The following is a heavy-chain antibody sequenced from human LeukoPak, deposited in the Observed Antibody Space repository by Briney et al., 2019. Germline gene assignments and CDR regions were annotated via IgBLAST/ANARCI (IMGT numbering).Heavy chain of an antibody. CDR1: GYTFTSYG. J-gene: IGHJ4*02. D-gene: IGHD6-13*01. CDR3: ARSLLTPVGSWYHGPVDY. CDR2: ISAYNGNT. V-gene: IGHV1-18*01. Sequence: ASVKVSCKAPGYTFTSYGISWVRQAPGQGLEWMGWISAYNGNTNYAQKLQGRVTMTTDTSTSTAYMELRSLRSGDTAVYYCARSLLTPVGSWYHGPVDYWGQGTLVTVSS.